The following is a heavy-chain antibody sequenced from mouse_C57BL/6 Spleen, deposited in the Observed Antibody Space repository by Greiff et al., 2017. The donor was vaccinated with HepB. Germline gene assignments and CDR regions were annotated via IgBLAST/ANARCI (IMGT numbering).Heavy chain of an antibody. Sequence: EVQLQQSGTVLARPGASVKMSCKTSGYTFTSYWMHWVKQRPGQGLEWIGAIYPGNSDTSYNQKFKGKAKLTAVTSASTAYMELSSLTNEDSAVYYCTSSLYYDSSAYFFDYWGQGTTLTVSS. CDR1: GYTFTSYW. D-gene: IGHD1-1*01. V-gene: IGHV1-5*01. J-gene: IGHJ2*01. CDR3: TSSLYYDSSAYFFDY. CDR2: IYPGNSDT.